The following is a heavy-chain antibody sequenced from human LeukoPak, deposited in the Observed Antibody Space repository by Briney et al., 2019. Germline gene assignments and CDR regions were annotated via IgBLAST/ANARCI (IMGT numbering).Heavy chain of an antibody. D-gene: IGHD3-3*01. CDR2: IYYSGST. Sequence: SETLSLTCTVSGGSISSSSYYWGWIRQPPGKGLEWIGSIYYSGSTYYNPSLKSRVTISVDTSKNQFSLKLSSVAAADTAVYYCARVYYDFWSGPFDYWGQGTLVTVSS. J-gene: IGHJ4*02. V-gene: IGHV4-39*07. CDR1: GGSISSSSYY. CDR3: ARVYYDFWSGPFDY.